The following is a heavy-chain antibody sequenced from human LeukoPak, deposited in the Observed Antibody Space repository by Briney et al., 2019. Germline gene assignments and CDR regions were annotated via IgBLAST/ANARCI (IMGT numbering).Heavy chain of an antibody. J-gene: IGHJ5*02. Sequence: SETLSLTCTVSGASISSSSYYWSWIRQPPGKGLEWIGYIYYSGSTNYNPSLKSRVTISVDASKNQFSLKLSSVTAADTAVYYCASLHGYGSGRPWGQGTLVTVSS. CDR1: GASISSSSYY. V-gene: IGHV4-61*05. D-gene: IGHD3-10*01. CDR2: IYYSGST. CDR3: ASLHGYGSGRP.